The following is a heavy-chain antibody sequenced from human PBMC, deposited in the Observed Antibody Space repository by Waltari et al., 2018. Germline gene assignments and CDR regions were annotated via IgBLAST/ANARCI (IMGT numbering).Heavy chain of an antibody. D-gene: IGHD1-7*01. CDR1: GGAISGYY. J-gene: IGHJ3*01. V-gene: IGHV4-59*01. CDR2: IYYTGST. Sequence: VQLQESDPGLVKPSETLPLTCSVSGGAISGYYVSWIRQAPGKKLEWIGNIYYTGSTNYNPSLKSRATISLDTSKNQLSLQLDSMTAADTAVYYCARGHLNSPFDDWGQGAMVAVSS. CDR3: ARGHLNSPFDD.